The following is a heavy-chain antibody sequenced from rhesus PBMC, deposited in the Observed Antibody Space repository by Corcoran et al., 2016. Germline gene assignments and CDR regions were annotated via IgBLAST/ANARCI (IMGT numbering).Heavy chain of an antibody. D-gene: IGHD2-27*01. J-gene: IGHJ3*01. V-gene: IGHV4-122*02. CDR3: ARYCSGIYHCYGSWVDWAFDF. CDR2: ISYSGST. CDR1: GGSISSNY. Sequence: QVQLQESGPGLVKPSETLSLTCAVSGGSISSNYWSGIRQPPGKGLEWIGYISYSGSTSYNPSLKSRVTISRDTSKNQFSLKLSSVTAADTAVYYCARYCSGIYHCYGSWVDWAFDFWGQGLRVTVSS.